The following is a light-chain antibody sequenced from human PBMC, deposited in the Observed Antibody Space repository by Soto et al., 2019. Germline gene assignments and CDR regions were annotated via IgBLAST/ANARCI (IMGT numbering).Light chain of an antibody. Sequence: AIQMTQSPSSLSASVGDRVTITCRASQGIRTDLGWYQQKSGKAPKLLSYAASNLQRGVPSRFSGRGSGTDFTLTISSLQPEDFATYFCLQDYNYPRTFGQGTRVEI. CDR3: LQDYNYPRT. V-gene: IGKV1-6*01. J-gene: IGKJ1*01. CDR2: AAS. CDR1: QGIRTD.